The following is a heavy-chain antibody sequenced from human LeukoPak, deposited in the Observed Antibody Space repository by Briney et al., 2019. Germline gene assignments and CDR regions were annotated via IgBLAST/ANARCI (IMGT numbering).Heavy chain of an antibody. CDR2: INTSGST. CDR3: ARSRGTTLVTRFDY. V-gene: IGHV4-4*07. Sequence: PSETLSLTCTVSGGSISNYYWSWIRQPAGKGLEWIGRINTSGSTDCNPSLKSRVTMSVDTSKNQFSLNLRSLTAADTAVYYCARSRGTTLVTRFDYWGQGTLVTVSS. D-gene: IGHD5-18*01. CDR1: GGSISNYY. J-gene: IGHJ4*02.